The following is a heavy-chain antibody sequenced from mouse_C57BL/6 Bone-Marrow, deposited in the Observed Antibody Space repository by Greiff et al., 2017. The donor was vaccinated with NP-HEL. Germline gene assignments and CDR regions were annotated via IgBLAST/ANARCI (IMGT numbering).Heavy chain of an antibody. D-gene: IGHD4-1*01. J-gene: IGHJ3*01. CDR2: ISDGGSYT. CDR1: GFTFSSYA. V-gene: IGHV5-4*01. Sequence: EVQGVESGGGLVKPGGSLKLSCAASGFTFSSYAMSWVRQTPEKRLEWVATISDGGSYTYYPDNVKGRFTISRDNAKNNLYLQMSHLKSEDTAMYYCARMKKLTGTFGFAYWGQGTLVTVSA. CDR3: ARMKKLTGTFGFAY.